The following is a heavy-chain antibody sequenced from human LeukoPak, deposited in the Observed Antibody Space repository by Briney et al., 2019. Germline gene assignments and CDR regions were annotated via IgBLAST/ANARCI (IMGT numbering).Heavy chain of an antibody. D-gene: IGHD6-19*01. J-gene: IGHJ4*02. CDR1: GYTFTSYG. CDR2: ISAYNGNT. CDR3: ARATVAGHFDY. V-gene: IGHV1-18*01. Sequence: ASVKVSCKASGYTFTSYGISWVRQAPGQGLEWMGWISAYNGNTHYAQKLQGRVTMTTDTSTSTVYMELRSLRSEDTAVYYCARATVAGHFDYWGQGTLVTVSS.